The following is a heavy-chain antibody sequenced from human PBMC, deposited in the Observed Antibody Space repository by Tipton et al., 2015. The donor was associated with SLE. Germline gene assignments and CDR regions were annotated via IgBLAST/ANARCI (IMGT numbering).Heavy chain of an antibody. CDR2: INHSGST. Sequence: TLSLTCAVYGGSFSGYYWSWFRQPPGKGLEWIGEINHSGSTNYNPSLKSRVTISVDTSKKQFSLKLSSVTAADTAVYYCAMLRITMIVVGDAFDIWGQGKMVTVSS. CDR3: AMLRITMIVVGDAFDI. J-gene: IGHJ3*02. CDR1: GGSFSGYY. D-gene: IGHD3-22*01. V-gene: IGHV4-34*01.